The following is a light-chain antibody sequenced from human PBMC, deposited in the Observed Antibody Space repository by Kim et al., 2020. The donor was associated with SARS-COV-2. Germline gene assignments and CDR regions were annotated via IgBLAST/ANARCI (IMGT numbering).Light chain of an antibody. CDR3: QTWGTGIQV. J-gene: IGLJ3*02. CDR1: SGHSSYA. CDR2: LNSDGSH. V-gene: IGLV4-69*01. Sequence: QPVLTQSPSASASLGASVKLTCTLSSGHSSYAIAWQQQQPEKGPRYLMKLNSDGSHSKGDGIPDRFSGFSSGAERYLTISSLQSEDEADYYCQTWGTGIQVFGGGTKLTVL.